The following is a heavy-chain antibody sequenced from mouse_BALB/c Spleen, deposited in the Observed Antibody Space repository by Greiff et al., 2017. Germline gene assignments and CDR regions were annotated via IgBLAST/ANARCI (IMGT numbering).Heavy chain of an antibody. CDR1: GFNIKDTY. J-gene: IGHJ4*01. CDR3: ARLGMDY. Sequence: QVQLQQSGAELVKPGASVKLSCTASGFNIKDTYMHWVKQRPGQGLEWIGYINPSTGYTEYNQKFKDKATLTADKSSSTAYMQLSSLTSEDSAVYYCARLGMDYWGQGTSVTVSS. V-gene: IGHV1S26*01. CDR2: INPSTGYT.